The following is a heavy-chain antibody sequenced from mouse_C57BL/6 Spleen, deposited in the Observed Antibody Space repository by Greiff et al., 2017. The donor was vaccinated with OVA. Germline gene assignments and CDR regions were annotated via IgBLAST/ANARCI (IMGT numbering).Heavy chain of an antibody. D-gene: IGHD1-1*01. V-gene: IGHV1-54*01. CDR2: INPGSGGT. Sequence: VQLQQSGAELVRPGTSVKVSCKASGYAFTNYLIEWVKQRPGQGLEWIGVINPGSGGTNYNEKFKGKATLTADKSSSTAYMQLSSLTSEDSAVYFCARRGTTVVATDYAMDYWGQGTSVTVSS. CDR3: ARRGTTVVATDYAMDY. CDR1: GYAFTNYL. J-gene: IGHJ4*01.